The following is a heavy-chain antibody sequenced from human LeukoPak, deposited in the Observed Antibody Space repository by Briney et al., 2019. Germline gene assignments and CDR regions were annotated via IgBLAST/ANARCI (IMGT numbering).Heavy chain of an antibody. CDR1: GFTLSTYS. D-gene: IGHD4-17*01. V-gene: IGHV3-21*01. CDR3: ARDPDPHDYGDYEEGFWYYYAMDV. CDR2: ITSSSSY. Sequence: GGSLRLSCAASGFTLSTYSMNWVRQAPGKGLEWVSSITSSSSYYADSVKRRFTISRDNGKNSLFLQMNSLRAEDTAVYFCARDPDPHDYGDYEEGFWYYYAMDVWGKGATVTVSS. J-gene: IGHJ6*04.